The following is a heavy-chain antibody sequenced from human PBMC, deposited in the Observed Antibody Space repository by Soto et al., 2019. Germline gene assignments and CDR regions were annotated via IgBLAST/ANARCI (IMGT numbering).Heavy chain of an antibody. CDR2: IYYSGST. CDR3: ARFGSGVGATAVHY. D-gene: IGHD1-26*01. V-gene: IGHV4-31*03. CDR1: GGSLSIVGYY. J-gene: IGHJ4*01. Sequence: QVQLQESGTGLVKPSQTLSLTGTVSGGSLSIVGYYWSWIRQHQGKGLEWIGYIYYSGSTYYNPSLTSRVTISSALSKPQLSLRLSAVPAADTGEYYGARFGSGVGATAVHYRGHGTQVTVSS.